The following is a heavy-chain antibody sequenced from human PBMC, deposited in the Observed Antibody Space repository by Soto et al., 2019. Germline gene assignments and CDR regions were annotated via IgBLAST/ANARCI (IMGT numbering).Heavy chain of an antibody. Sequence: EVQLVESGGGLVQSGGSLRLSCAASGFTVSSNYMSWVRQPPGQGLEWVSVIHSGGSTDYADSVKARATISRDKSKNTLYLQMNRLTAEDTAVYYCARGPRYYYYGMDVWGQGTTVTVSS. CDR1: GFTVSSNY. V-gene: IGHV3-66*01. CDR2: IHSGGST. J-gene: IGHJ6*02. CDR3: ARGPRYYYYGMDV.